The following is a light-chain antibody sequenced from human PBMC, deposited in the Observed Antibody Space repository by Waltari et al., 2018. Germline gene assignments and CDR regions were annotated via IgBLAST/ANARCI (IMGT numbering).Light chain of an antibody. CDR2: DVR. V-gene: IGLV2-11*01. CDR1: SSDVGGYKY. Sequence: QSALTQPRSVSGSPGQSVTISCIGTSSDVGGYKYVSWYQQHPGKAPTPMIFDVRKRPSGVPDRFPGSQSGSTASLTISGLQAEDEAEYYCCSYAGSRWVFGGGTKLTVL. CDR3: CSYAGSRWV. J-gene: IGLJ3*02.